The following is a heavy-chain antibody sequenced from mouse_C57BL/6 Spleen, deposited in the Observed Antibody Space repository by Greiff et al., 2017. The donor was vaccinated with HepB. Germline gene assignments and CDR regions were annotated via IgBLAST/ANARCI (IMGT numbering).Heavy chain of an antibody. Sequence: QVHVKQPGTELVKPGASVKLSCKASGYTFTSYWMHWVKQRPGQGLEWIGNINPSNGGTNYNEKFKSKATLTVDKSSSTAYMQLSSLTSEDSAVYYCARTVVAMDFDDWGQGTTLTVSS. V-gene: IGHV1-53*01. CDR3: ARTVVAMDFDD. J-gene: IGHJ2*01. CDR1: GYTFTSYW. CDR2: INPSNGGT. D-gene: IGHD1-1*01.